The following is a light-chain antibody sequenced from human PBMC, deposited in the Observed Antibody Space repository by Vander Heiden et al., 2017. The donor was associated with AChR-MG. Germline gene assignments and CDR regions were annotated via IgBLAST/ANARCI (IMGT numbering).Light chain of an antibody. CDR3: QAWDSSTLV. J-gene: IGLJ2*01. Sequence: SYELTQPPSVSVSPGPPASITCSGDKLGDKYACWYQQKPGQSPVLVIYQDSKRPSGIPERFSGSNSGNTATLTISGTQAMDEADYYCQAWDSSTLVFGGGTKLTVL. V-gene: IGLV3-1*01. CDR1: KLGDKY. CDR2: QDS.